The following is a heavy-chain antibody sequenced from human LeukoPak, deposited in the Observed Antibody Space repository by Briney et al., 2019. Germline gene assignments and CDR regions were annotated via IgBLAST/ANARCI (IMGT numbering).Heavy chain of an antibody. J-gene: IGHJ6*03. Sequence: ASVKVSCKASGYTFTSYGISWVRQAPGQGLEWMGWISAYNGNTNYAQKLQGRVTMTTDTSTSTAYMELRSLRSDDTAVYYCARGAPEINCSSTSCYTVTLYYYYMDVWCKGTTVTVSS. CDR3: ARGAPEINCSSTSCYTVTLYYYYMDV. V-gene: IGHV1-18*01. CDR1: GYTFTSYG. CDR2: ISAYNGNT. D-gene: IGHD2-2*02.